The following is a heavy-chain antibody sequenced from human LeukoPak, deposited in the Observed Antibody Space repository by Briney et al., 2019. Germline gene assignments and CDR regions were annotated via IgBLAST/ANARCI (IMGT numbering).Heavy chain of an antibody. D-gene: IGHD3-22*01. Sequence: SETLSLTCTVSGGSISSSSYYWGWIRQPPGKGLEWIGYIYYSGSTNYNPSLKSRVTISVDTSKNQFSLKLSSVTAADTAVYYCARADYYDSSGYHYYYYMDVWGKGTTVTISS. CDR3: ARADYYDSSGYHYYYYMDV. CDR2: IYYSGST. V-gene: IGHV4-61*05. J-gene: IGHJ6*03. CDR1: GGSISSSSYY.